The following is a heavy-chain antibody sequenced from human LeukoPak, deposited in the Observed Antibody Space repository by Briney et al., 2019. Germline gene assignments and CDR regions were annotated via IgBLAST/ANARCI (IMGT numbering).Heavy chain of an antibody. CDR1: GGSFSGYY. Sequence: VXGGSFSGYYWSWIRQPPGKGLEWIGEINHSGSTNYNPSLKSRVTISVDTSKNQFSLKLSSVTAADTAVYYCARSYDFWSGYSIDYWGQGTLVTVSS. D-gene: IGHD3-3*01. J-gene: IGHJ4*02. CDR3: ARSYDFWSGYSIDY. CDR2: INHSGST. V-gene: IGHV4-34*01.